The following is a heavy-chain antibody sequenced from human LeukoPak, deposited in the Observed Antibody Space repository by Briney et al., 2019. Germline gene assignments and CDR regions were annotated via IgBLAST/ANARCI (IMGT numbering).Heavy chain of an antibody. CDR1: GFTFSSYA. Sequence: AGGSLRLSCAASGFTFSSYAMSWVRQAPGKGLEWVAVISYDGSNKYYADSVKGRFTISRDNSKNTLYLQMNSLRAEDTAVYYCARDGIFGGVLGTWAYYYYGMDVWGQGTTVTVSS. CDR2: ISYDGSNK. V-gene: IGHV3-30-3*01. D-gene: IGHD3-3*01. CDR3: ARDGIFGGVLGTWAYYYYGMDV. J-gene: IGHJ6*02.